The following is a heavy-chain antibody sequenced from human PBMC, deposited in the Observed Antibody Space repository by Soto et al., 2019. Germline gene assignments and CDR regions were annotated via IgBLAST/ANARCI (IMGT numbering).Heavy chain of an antibody. D-gene: IGHD2-15*01. CDR1: GGSISSSSYY. CDR2: IYYSGST. V-gene: IGHV4-39*01. Sequence: QLQLQESGPGLVKPSETLSLTCTVSGGSISSSSYYWGWIRQPPGKGLEWIGSIYYSGSTYYNPSLKCRVTISVDTSKNQFSLKLSSVTAADTAVYYCARGPDCSGGSCYSDSPYYFDYWGQGTLVTVSS. CDR3: ARGPDCSGGSCYSDSPYYFDY. J-gene: IGHJ4*02.